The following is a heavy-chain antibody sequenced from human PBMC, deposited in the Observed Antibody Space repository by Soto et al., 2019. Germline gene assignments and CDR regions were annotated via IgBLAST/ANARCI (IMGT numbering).Heavy chain of an antibody. J-gene: IGHJ5*02. D-gene: IGHD1-26*01. CDR1: GGSFSGYY. CDR3: ARGQWELRFDP. CDR2: INHSGGT. Sequence: QVHLQQWGAGLLKPSETLSLTCAVYGGSFSGYYWSWVRQPPGKGLEWIGEINHSGGTNYNPSLKGRVTVSVDTVKNQFSLKLNSATAADTAIYFCARGQWELRFDPWGQGTLVTVSS. V-gene: IGHV4-34*01.